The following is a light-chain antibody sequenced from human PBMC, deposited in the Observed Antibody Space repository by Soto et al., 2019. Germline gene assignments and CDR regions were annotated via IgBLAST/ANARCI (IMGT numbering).Light chain of an antibody. CDR1: QSISSR. Sequence: DIQMTQSPSTLSASIGDRVTITCRASQSISSRLAWYQQKPGKASKLLIHEASSLESGVPSRFSGSGSETEFTLTISSLQPDDFATYYCQQYNSYPLTFGGGTKVEIK. V-gene: IGKV1-5*03. CDR3: QQYNSYPLT. CDR2: EAS. J-gene: IGKJ4*01.